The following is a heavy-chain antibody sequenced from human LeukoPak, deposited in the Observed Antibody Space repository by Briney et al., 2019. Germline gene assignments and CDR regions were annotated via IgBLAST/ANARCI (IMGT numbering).Heavy chain of an antibody. Sequence: SVKVSCKASGGTFSSYAISWVRQAPGQGLEWMGRIIPILGIANYAQKFQGRVTITADKSTSTAYMELSSLRSEDTAVYYCAREATITVWFDPWGQGTLVTVSS. CDR3: AREATITVWFDP. D-gene: IGHD5-12*01. CDR2: IIPILGIA. CDR1: GGTFSSYA. J-gene: IGHJ5*02. V-gene: IGHV1-69*04.